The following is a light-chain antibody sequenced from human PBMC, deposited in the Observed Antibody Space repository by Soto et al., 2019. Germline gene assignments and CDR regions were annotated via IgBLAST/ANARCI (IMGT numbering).Light chain of an antibody. CDR2: TAS. V-gene: IGKV1-9*01. CDR1: QDINSY. CDR3: QHRHSYPVT. J-gene: IGKJ4*01. Sequence: DIQLTQSPSFLSASVGDRFTISFRASQDINSYLALYQQKAGKAPKLLIHTASTLQSGVPSRFSGSGSGTEFTLTISSLQPEDVATYYCQHRHSYPVTFGGGTKVDIK.